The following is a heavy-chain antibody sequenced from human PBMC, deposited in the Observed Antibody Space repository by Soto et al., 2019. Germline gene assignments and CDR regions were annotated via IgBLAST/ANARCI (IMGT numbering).Heavy chain of an antibody. Sequence: GGSLRLSCAASGFTFSSYAMHWVRQAPGKGLEWVAVISYDGSNKYYADSVKGRFTISRDNSKNTLYLQMNSLRAEDTAVYYCARDPGDYDILTGTHFDYWGQGTLVTVSS. CDR2: ISYDGSNK. CDR3: ARDPGDYDILTGTHFDY. CDR1: GFTFSSYA. D-gene: IGHD3-9*01. V-gene: IGHV3-30-3*01. J-gene: IGHJ4*02.